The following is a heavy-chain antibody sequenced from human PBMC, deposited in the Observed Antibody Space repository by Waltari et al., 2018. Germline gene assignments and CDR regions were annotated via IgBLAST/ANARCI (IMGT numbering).Heavy chain of an antibody. CDR2: IYYSGST. Sequence: QVQLQESGPGLVKPSQTLSLTCTVSGGSISSGGYYWSWIRQHPGKGLEWIGYIYYSGSTYYNPYLKSRVTRSVDTSKNQCSLKLSSVTAADTAGYYCARAEPRGNAFDIWGQGTMVTVSS. J-gene: IGHJ3*02. CDR3: ARAEPRGNAFDI. D-gene: IGHD3-10*01. CDR1: GGSISSGGYY. V-gene: IGHV4-31*03.